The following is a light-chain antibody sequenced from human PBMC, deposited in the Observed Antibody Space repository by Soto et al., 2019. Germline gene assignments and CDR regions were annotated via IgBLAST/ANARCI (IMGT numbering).Light chain of an antibody. J-gene: IGLJ1*01. CDR2: SNN. CDR3: AAWDDSLNEV. CDR1: SSNIGSNT. Sequence: QSVLTQPPSASGTPGQRVTISCSGSSSNIGSNTVNWYQQLPGTAPKLLIYSNNQRPSGVPDRFSGFKSGTSASLAISGLQSEDEADYYCAAWDDSLNEVFGTGTKLTVL. V-gene: IGLV1-44*01.